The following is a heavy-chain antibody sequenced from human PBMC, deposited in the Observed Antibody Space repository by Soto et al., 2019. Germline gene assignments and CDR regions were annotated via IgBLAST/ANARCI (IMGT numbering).Heavy chain of an antibody. Sequence: SETLSLTCAVSGGSFTSNNWWTWVRQPPGQGLEWIGEIYRTGSTNYNPSLKSRVTISLDKSENQFSLKVTSLTAADTAVYYCASRDPGTSVNYWGQGTLVTVSS. J-gene: IGHJ4*02. V-gene: IGHV4-4*02. CDR3: ASRDPGTSVNY. CDR1: GGSFTSNNW. CDR2: IYRTGST. D-gene: IGHD1-7*01.